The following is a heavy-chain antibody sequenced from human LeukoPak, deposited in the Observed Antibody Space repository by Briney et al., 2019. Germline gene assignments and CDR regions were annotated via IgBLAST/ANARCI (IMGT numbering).Heavy chain of an antibody. CDR1: GFTFTSYW. CDR2: IKEDGSVK. V-gene: IGHV3-7*01. CDR3: ARNPWQCDY. Sequence: GGSLRLSCAASGFTFTSYWMTWVRHPPGKGLEWVATIKEDGSVKYYVDSVKGRFTIPRDNAENSLYLQMNSLRADDTAVYYCARNPWQCDYWGQGTLVTVSS. J-gene: IGHJ4*02.